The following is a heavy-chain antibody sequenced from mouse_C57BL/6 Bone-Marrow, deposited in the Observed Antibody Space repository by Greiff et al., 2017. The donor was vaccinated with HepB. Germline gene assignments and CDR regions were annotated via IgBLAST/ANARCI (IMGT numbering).Heavy chain of an antibody. CDR2: IDPNSGGT. Sequence: QQSCKASGYTFTSYWMHWVKQRPGRGLEWIGRIDPNSGGTKYNEKFKSKATLTVDKPSSTAYMQLSSLTSEDSAVYYCAVYYDYLPWFAYWGQGTLVTVSA. CDR1: GYTFTSYW. V-gene: IGHV1-72*01. J-gene: IGHJ3*01. D-gene: IGHD2-4*01. CDR3: AVYYDYLPWFAY.